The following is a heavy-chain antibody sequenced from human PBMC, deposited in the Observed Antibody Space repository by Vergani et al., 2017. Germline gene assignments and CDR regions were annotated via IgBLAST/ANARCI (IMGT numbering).Heavy chain of an antibody. CDR1: GFTFSSYA. Sequence: TASGFTFSSYAMSWVRQAPGKGLEWVSAISGSGGSTYYADSVKGRFTISRDNSKNTLYLQMNSLRAEDTAVYYCAKSPHGYSYDYWGQGTLVTVSS. CDR3: AKSPHGYSYDY. V-gene: IGHV3-23*01. J-gene: IGHJ4*02. CDR2: ISGSGGST. D-gene: IGHD5-18*01.